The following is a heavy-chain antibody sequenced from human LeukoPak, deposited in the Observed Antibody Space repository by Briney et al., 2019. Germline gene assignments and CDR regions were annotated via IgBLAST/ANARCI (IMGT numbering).Heavy chain of an antibody. J-gene: IGHJ4*02. CDR2: IKQDGSEK. V-gene: IGHV3-7*01. Sequence: GGSLRLSCAASGFTFSSYWMSWVRQAPGKGLEWVANIKQDGSEKYYVDSVKGRFTISRDNAKNPLYLQMNSLRAEDTAVYYCTRVMITFGGVIVLFDYWGQGTLVTVSS. CDR1: GFTFSSYW. D-gene: IGHD3-16*02. CDR3: TRVMITFGGVIVLFDY.